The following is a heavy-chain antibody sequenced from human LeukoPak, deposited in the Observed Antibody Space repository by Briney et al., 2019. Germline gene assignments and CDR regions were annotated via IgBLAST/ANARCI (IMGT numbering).Heavy chain of an antibody. V-gene: IGHV1-3*01. CDR3: ARDPSAAKLDLDY. D-gene: IGHD6-25*01. J-gene: IGHJ4*02. CDR1: GYTFTSYA. Sequence: GASVKVSCKASGYTFTSYAMYWVRQAPGQRLEWMGWINAGNGNTKYSQKFQGRVTITRDTSASTAYMELSSLRSEDTAVYYCARDPSAAKLDLDYWGQGTLVTVSS. CDR2: INAGNGNT.